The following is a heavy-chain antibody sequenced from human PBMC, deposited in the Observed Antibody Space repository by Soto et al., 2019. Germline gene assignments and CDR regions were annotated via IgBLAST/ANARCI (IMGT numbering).Heavy chain of an antibody. V-gene: IGHV3-23*01. J-gene: IGHJ4*02. Sequence: PGDSLKISCAASGFTFSSYAMSWVRQAPGKGLEWVSVISGSDDSTYYADSVKGRFTISRDNSKNTLYLQMNSLRAEDTAVYYCAKRSSSSTFDYWGQGTLVTVSS. CDR3: AKRSSSSTFDY. CDR1: GFTFSSYA. D-gene: IGHD6-6*01. CDR2: ISGSDDST.